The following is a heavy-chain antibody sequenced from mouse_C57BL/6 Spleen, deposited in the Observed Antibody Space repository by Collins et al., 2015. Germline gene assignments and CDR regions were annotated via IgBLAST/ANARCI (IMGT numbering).Heavy chain of an antibody. CDR3: ARSGAAQVPFAY. D-gene: IGHD3-2*02. V-gene: IGHV1-53*01. CDR1: GYTFTSYW. Sequence: QVQLQQPGTELVKPGASVKLSCKASGYTFTSYWMHWVKQRPGQGLEWIGNINPSNGGTNYNEKFKSKATLTVDKSPSTAYMQLSSLTSEDSAVYYCARSGAAQVPFAYWGQGTLVTVSA. J-gene: IGHJ3*01. CDR2: INPSNGGT.